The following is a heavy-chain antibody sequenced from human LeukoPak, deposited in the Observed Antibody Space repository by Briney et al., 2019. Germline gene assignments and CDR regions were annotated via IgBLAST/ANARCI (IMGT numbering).Heavy chain of an antibody. V-gene: IGHV4-59*01. CDR1: GGSISSYY. CDR2: IYYSGST. D-gene: IGHD3-10*01. CDR3: ARGIPMVRGVMDYMDV. Sequence: TSETLSLTCTVSGGSISSYYWSWIRQPPGKGLEWIGYIYYSGSTNYNPSLKSRVTISVDTSKNQFSLKLSSVTAADTAVYYCARGIPMVRGVMDYMDVWGKGTTVTISS. J-gene: IGHJ6*03.